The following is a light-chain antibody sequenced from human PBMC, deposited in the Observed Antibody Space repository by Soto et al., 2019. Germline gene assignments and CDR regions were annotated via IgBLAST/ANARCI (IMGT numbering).Light chain of an antibody. Sequence: DIQLTQSPCTLSASVGDRVTFACRPSQRISKWLAWYQQKPGKAPKLLIYKASTLESGIPSRVSGSGSGTEFKLTISRLQSDDFSTYYCQQYNTFWTFGQGTKVDIK. CDR1: QRISKW. V-gene: IGKV1-5*03. CDR2: KAS. J-gene: IGKJ1*01. CDR3: QQYNTFWT.